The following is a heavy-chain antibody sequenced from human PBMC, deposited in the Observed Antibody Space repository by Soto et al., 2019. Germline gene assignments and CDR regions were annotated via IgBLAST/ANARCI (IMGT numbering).Heavy chain of an antibody. CDR1: GGTFSSYA. CDR2: IIPIFGTA. Sequence: QVQLVQSGAEVKKPGSSVKVSCKASGGTFSSYAISWVRQAPGQGLEWMGGIIPIFGTANYEKKLQGRVTITADESTSRAFMELSSLRSDDTAVYYWARPLRGVVIGWFGPWGQGALVTGSS. D-gene: IGHD3-3*01. CDR3: ARPLRGVVIGWFGP. J-gene: IGHJ5*02. V-gene: IGHV1-69*12.